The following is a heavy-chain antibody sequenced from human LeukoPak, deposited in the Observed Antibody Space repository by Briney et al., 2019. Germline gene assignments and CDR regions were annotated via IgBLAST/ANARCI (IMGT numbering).Heavy chain of an antibody. CDR1: GYTFSRYG. CDR3: AGRRWNDKVAFDI. V-gene: IGHV1-18*01. Sequence: GASVKVSCKATGYTFSRYGSSWVRQAPGQGLEWMGWINPNSGGTNYAQKLQGRVTMTTDTSTSTAYMELRSLRSDDTAVYYCAGRRWNDKVAFDIWGQGTMVTVSS. CDR2: INPNSGGT. J-gene: IGHJ3*02. D-gene: IGHD3-22*01.